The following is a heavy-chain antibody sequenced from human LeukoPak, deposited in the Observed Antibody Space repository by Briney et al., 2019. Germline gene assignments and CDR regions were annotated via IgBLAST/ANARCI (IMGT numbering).Heavy chain of an antibody. J-gene: IGHJ4*02. CDR2: ISGSGGGGGTT. CDR1: GFTFSSYW. Sequence: GGSLRLSCAASGFTFSSYWMSWVRQAPGKGLEWVSAISGSGGGGGTTNYADSVKGRFTISRDNSKNTLYLRMNSLRAEDTAVYYCVCYYASGVFYWGQGTLVTVSS. CDR3: VCYYASGVFY. D-gene: IGHD3-10*01. V-gene: IGHV3-23*01.